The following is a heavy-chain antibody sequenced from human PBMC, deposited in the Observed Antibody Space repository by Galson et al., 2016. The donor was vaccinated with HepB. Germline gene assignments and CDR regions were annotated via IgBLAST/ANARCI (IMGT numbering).Heavy chain of an antibody. CDR1: GFTFNTYG. Sequence: SLRLSCAASGFTFNTYGMNWVRQAPGKGLEWISFISSSSDIIHYADSVKGRFTISRDNAKNALYLQMNSLRDEDMAVYYCARNPVVNIILQHWGQGTLVTVSS. D-gene: IGHD2-2*01. V-gene: IGHV3-48*02. CDR2: ISSSSDII. CDR3: ARNPVVNIILQH. J-gene: IGHJ1*01.